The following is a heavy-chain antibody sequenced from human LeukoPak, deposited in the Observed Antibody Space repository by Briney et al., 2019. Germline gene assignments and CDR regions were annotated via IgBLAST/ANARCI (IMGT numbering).Heavy chain of an antibody. CDR2: IWYDGSHK. D-gene: IGHD3-22*01. J-gene: IGHJ4*02. CDR1: GFTFSTYG. CDR3: AKDGYYHDSSGYFYFDY. V-gene: IGHV3-33*06. Sequence: GGSLSLSCAASGFTFSTYGLHWVRQAPGKGLEWVAVIWYDGSHKYYADSVKGRFTISRDNSKNTLYLQMNSLRVEDTAVYYCAKDGYYHDSSGYFYFDYWGQGTLVTVSS.